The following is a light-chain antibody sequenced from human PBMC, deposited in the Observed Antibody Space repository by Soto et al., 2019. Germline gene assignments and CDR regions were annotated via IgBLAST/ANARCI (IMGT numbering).Light chain of an antibody. CDR3: QQANSFPLT. J-gene: IGKJ5*01. CDR1: QSISSW. CDR2: KAS. Sequence: DIQMTQSPSTLSASVGDRVTITCRASQSISSWLAWYQQKPGKAPKLLIYKASSLESGVPSRFSGRGSGTDFSLTISSLQPEDFATYFCQQANSFPLTFGGGTRLEIK. V-gene: IGKV1-5*03.